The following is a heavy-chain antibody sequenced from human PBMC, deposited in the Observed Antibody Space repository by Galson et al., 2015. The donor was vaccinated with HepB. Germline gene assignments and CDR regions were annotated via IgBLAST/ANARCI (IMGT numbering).Heavy chain of an antibody. D-gene: IGHD1-14*01. CDR1: GFTFSTYA. V-gene: IGHV3-23*01. Sequence: SLRLSCAASGFTFSTYAMGWVRQAPGKGLEWVSSISGSGGSTNYADSVKGRFTISRDDSKNTLYLQMNSLRAEDTAVYYCAEISDKYRGPIDYWGQGTLVTVSS. J-gene: IGHJ4*02. CDR3: AEISDKYRGPIDY. CDR2: ISGSGGST.